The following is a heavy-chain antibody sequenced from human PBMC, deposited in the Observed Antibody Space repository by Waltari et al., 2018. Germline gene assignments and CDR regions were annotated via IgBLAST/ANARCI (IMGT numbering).Heavy chain of an antibody. CDR1: GFTFSSYA. CDR3: AKSRDSSGYYHNWFDP. D-gene: IGHD3-22*01. Sequence: EVQLVESGGGLVQPGGSLRLSCAASGFTFSSYAMSWVRQAPGKGLEWVSAIRGSGGSTYYADSGKGRFTISRDNSKNTLYLQMNSLRAEDTAVYYCAKSRDSSGYYHNWFDPWGQGTLVTVSS. J-gene: IGHJ5*02. CDR2: IRGSGGST. V-gene: IGHV3-23*04.